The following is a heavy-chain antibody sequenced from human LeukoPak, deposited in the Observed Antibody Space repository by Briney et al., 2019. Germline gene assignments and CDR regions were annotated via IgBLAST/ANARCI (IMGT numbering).Heavy chain of an antibody. CDR1: GGSISSGDYY. Sequence: SETLSHTCTVSGGSISSGDYYWSWIRQPPGKGLEWIGYIYYSGSTYYNPSLKSRVTISVDTSKNQFSLKLSSVTAADTAVYYCARVITATHFDYWGQGTLVTVSS. V-gene: IGHV4-30-4*08. CDR3: ARVITATHFDY. J-gene: IGHJ4*02. CDR2: IYYSGST. D-gene: IGHD5-18*01.